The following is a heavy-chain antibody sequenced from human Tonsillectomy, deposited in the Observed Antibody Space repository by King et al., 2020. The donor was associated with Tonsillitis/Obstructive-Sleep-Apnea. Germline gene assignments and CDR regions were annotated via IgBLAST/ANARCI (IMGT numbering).Heavy chain of an antibody. CDR1: GFTFGDYA. CDR2: IRSKAYGGTT. D-gene: IGHD2-8*01. V-gene: IGHV3-49*04. CDR3: TRDALKDIVLMVYEPSSFDP. Sequence: QLVQSGGGLVQPGRSLRLSCTASGFTFGDYAMSWVRQAPGKGLEWVGFIRSKAYGGTTEYAASVKGRFTISRDDSKSIAYLQMNSLKTEDTAVYYCTRDALKDIVLMVYEPSSFDPWGQGTLVTVSS. J-gene: IGHJ5*02.